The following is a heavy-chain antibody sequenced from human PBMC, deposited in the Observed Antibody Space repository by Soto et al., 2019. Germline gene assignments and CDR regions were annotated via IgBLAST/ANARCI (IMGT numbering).Heavy chain of an antibody. Sequence: PSETLSLTCTVSGGSISSYYWSWIRQPPGKGLEWIGYIYYSGSTNYNPSLKSRVTISVDTSKNQFSLKLSSVTAADTAVYYCARGIWFGELLAYYYYYMDVWGKGTTVTVSS. CDR3: ARGIWFGELLAYYYYYMDV. CDR2: IYYSGST. CDR1: GGSISSYY. J-gene: IGHJ6*03. V-gene: IGHV4-59*01. D-gene: IGHD3-10*01.